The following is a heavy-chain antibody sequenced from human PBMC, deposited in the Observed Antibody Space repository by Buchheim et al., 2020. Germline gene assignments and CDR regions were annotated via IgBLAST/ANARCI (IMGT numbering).Heavy chain of an antibody. CDR3: AKAGFSGSSWRTVGY. V-gene: IGHV3-23*01. J-gene: IGHJ4*02. CDR1: GFTFHTET. Sequence: EVQLFESGGGLVHPGGSLSLSCTGSGFTFHTETMAWVRQAPGRGLEWVSSINNRGVDTYYADSVKGRFTISRDNSKSTLYLQMTSLTVDDTATYYCAKAGFSGSSWRTVGYWGQGTL. CDR2: INNRGVDT. D-gene: IGHD6-13*01.